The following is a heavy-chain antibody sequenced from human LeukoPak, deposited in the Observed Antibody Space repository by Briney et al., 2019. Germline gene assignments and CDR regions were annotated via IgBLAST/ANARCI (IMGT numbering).Heavy chain of an antibody. CDR1: GYSFTSYW. V-gene: IGHV5-51*01. CDR3: ARACHGDYSWDY. J-gene: IGHJ4*02. CDR2: IYFGGTNT. D-gene: IGHD4-17*01. Sequence: PGESLKISCKGSGYSFTSYWIGWVRQMPGKGLEWMGIIYFGGTNTKYSPSFQGQVTISADKSINTAYLQWSSLKASDTAMYYCARACHGDYSWDYWGQGTLVSDS.